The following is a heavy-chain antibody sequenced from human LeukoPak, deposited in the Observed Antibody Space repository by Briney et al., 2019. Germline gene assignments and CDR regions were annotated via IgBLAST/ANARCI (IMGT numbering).Heavy chain of an antibody. CDR1: RLIFSRYS. CDR3: ARAFEAGAWFGMDV. V-gene: IGHV3-48*02. Sequence: GGSLRLSCAASRLIFSRYSMNWVRQAPGKGLELISYISSSSSTIYYADSVKGRFTISRDNAKNSLYLQMNGLRDEDTAVYYCARAFEAGAWFGMDVWGQGTTVTASS. D-gene: IGHD3-9*01. CDR2: ISSSSSTI. J-gene: IGHJ6*02.